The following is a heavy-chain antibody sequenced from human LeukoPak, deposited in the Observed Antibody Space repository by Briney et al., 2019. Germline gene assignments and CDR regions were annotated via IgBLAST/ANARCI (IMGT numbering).Heavy chain of an antibody. J-gene: IGHJ3*02. V-gene: IGHV4-34*01. Sequence: SETLSLTCAVYGGSFSGYYWSWIRQPPGKGLEWIGEINHSGSTNYNPSLKSRVTISVDTSKNQFSLQLNSVTPEDTAVYYCARVGYCSGGSCYQPLLAFDIWGQGTMVTVSS. CDR3: ARVGYCSGGSCYQPLLAFDI. CDR1: GGSFSGYY. D-gene: IGHD2-15*01. CDR2: INHSGST.